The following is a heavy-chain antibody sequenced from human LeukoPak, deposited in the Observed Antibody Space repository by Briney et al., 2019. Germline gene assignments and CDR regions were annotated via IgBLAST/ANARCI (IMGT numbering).Heavy chain of an antibody. CDR3: ARGWFGELFGLAFDI. CDR2: IIPIFGTA. V-gene: IGHV1-69*06. D-gene: IGHD3-10*01. Sequence: SVKVSCKASGGTFSSYAVSWVRQAPGQGLEWMGGIIPIFGTANYAQKFQGRVTITADKSTSTAYMELSSLRSEDTAVYYCARGWFGELFGLAFDIWGQGTMVTVSS. J-gene: IGHJ3*02. CDR1: GGTFSSYA.